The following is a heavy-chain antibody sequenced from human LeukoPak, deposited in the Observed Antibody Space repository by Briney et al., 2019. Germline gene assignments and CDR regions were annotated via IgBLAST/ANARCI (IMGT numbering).Heavy chain of an antibody. D-gene: IGHD3-16*01. CDR1: GYIFIGYY. CDR2: INPNSGDT. J-gene: IGHJ4*02. V-gene: IGHV1-2*02. Sequence: GASVKVSCKASGYIFIGYYMHRVRQAPGQGLEWMGWINPNSGDTNHSQTFQGRVTMTRATAISTANLDLNRLRPDDMAVYYCARVRYRLAETYIDYWGQGTLVTVSS. CDR3: ARVRYRLAETYIDY.